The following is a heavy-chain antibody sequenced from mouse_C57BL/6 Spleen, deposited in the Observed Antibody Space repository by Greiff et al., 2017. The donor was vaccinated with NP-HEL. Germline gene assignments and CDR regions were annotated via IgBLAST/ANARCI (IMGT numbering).Heavy chain of an antibody. V-gene: IGHV5-4*01. CDR1: GFTFSSYA. D-gene: IGHD1-1*01. Sequence: DVMLVESGGGLVKPGGSLKLSCAASGFTFSSYAMSWVRQTPEKRLEWVATISDGGSYTYYPDNVKGRFTISRDNAKNNLYLQMSHLKSEDTAMYYCARDTTVVATGDYFDYWGQSTTLTVSS. CDR3: ARDTTVVATGDYFDY. J-gene: IGHJ2*01. CDR2: ISDGGSYT.